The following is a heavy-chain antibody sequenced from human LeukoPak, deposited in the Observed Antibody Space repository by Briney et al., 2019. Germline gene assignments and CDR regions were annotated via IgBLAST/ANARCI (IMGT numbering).Heavy chain of an antibody. CDR2: INPNSGGT. J-gene: IGHJ4*02. CDR1: GYTFTGYY. D-gene: IGHD6-19*01. V-gene: IGHV1-2*02. CDR3: ARAGLGSGWYDFDY. Sequence: GASVKVSXKASGYTFTGYYMHWVRQAPGQGLEWMGWINPNSGGTNYAQKFQGRVTMTRDTSISTAYMELSRLRSDDTAVYYCARAGLGSGWYDFDYWGQGTLVTVSS.